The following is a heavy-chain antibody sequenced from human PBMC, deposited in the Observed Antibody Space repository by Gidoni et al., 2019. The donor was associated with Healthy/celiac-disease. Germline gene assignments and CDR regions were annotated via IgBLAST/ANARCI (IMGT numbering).Heavy chain of an antibody. J-gene: IGHJ6*02. V-gene: IGHV4-61*02. D-gene: IGHD3-16*01. CDR3: ARETYDYVWGSFGMDV. CDR2: IYTSGST. Sequence: QVQLQESGPGLVKPSQTLSLTCTVAGGSISSGSYYWSWIRQPAGKGLEWIGRIYTSGSTNYNPSLKSRVTISVDTSKNQFSLKLSSVTAADTAVYYCARETYDYVWGSFGMDVWGQGTTVTVSS. CDR1: GGSISSGSYY.